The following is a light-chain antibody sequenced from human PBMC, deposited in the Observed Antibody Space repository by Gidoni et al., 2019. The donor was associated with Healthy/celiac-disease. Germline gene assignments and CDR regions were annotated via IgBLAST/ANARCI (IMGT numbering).Light chain of an antibody. J-gene: IGKJ4*01. Sequence: EIVLTQSPATLSLSPGERATLSCRASQSVSRHLAWYQQKPGQAPRLLIYYASNRATGIPARFSGSGSGTDFTLTISSLEPEDFAVYYCQQRSNWPPLTFGGGTKVEIK. V-gene: IGKV3-11*01. CDR3: QQRSNWPPLT. CDR2: YAS. CDR1: QSVSRH.